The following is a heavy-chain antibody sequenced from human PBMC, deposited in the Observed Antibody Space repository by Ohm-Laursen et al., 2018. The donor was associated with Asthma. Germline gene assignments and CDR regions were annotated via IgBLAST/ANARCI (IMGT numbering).Heavy chain of an antibody. V-gene: IGHV3-7*05. Sequence: SLRLSCAASGFTFSNHWMTWVRQAPGRGLGWVANINQDGSIWGYVDSVKGRFAISRDNAHNSLYLQMNSLRAEDTAFYYCAVSIYAYGEGAYWGQGTLVTVSS. J-gene: IGHJ4*02. CDR3: AVSIYAYGEGAY. D-gene: IGHD3-10*01. CDR2: INQDGSIW. CDR1: GFTFSNHW.